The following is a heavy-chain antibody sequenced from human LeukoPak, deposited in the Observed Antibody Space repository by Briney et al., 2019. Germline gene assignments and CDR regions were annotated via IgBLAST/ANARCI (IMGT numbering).Heavy chain of an antibody. Sequence: GASVKVSCKASGYTFTSYGISWVRQAPGQGLEWMGWISAYNGNTNYAQKLQGRVTMTTDTSTSTAYMELRSLRSDDTAVYYCAKCNSNSSKYYFDYWGQGTLVTVSS. CDR1: GYTFTSYG. CDR3: AKCNSNSSKYYFDY. J-gene: IGHJ4*02. D-gene: IGHD4-11*01. V-gene: IGHV1-18*01. CDR2: ISAYNGNT.